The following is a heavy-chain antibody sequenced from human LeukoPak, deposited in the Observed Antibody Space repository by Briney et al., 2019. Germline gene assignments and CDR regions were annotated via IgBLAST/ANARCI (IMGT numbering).Heavy chain of an antibody. J-gene: IGHJ4*02. CDR3: ARDILTGYVVFDY. Sequence: ASVKVSCKASGYTFTGYYMHWVREAPGQGLEWMGWINPNSGGTNYAQKLQGRGTMTTDTSTSTAYMELRSLRSDDTAVYYCARDILTGYVVFDYWGQGTLVTVSS. D-gene: IGHD3-9*01. CDR1: GYTFTGYY. CDR2: INPNSGGT. V-gene: IGHV1-2*02.